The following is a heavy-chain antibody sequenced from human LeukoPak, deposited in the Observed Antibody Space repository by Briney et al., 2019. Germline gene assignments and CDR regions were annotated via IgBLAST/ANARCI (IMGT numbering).Heavy chain of an antibody. J-gene: IGHJ6*02. V-gene: IGHV1-69*04. CDR3: ASSKGDYYYYYGMDV. CDR1: GGTFSSYA. Sequence: PVASVKVSCKASGGTFSSYAISWVRQAPGQGLEWMGRIIPILGIANYAQKFQGRVTITADKSTSTAYMELSSLRSEDTAVYHCASSKGDYYYYYGMDVWGQGTTVTVSS. CDR2: IIPILGIA.